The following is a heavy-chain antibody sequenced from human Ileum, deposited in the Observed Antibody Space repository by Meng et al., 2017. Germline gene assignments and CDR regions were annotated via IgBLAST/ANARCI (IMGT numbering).Heavy chain of an antibody. CDR2: ISGSGVHK. V-gene: IGHV3-23*01. CDR3: AKALKSGGYWFEGGSDH. J-gene: IGHJ4*02. CDR1: GFTFSDHA. D-gene: IGHD2-21*01. Sequence: GGLLRLSCAASGFTFSDHAMSWVRLVPGEGLEWVSSISGSGVHKYYAASVKGRFSISRDNSKNTVSLQMSTLRAEDTAIYYCAKALKSGGYWFEGGSDHWGQGVLVTVSS.